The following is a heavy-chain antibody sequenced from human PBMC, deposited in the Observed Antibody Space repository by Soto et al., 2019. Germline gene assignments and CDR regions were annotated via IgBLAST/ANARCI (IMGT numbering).Heavy chain of an antibody. D-gene: IGHD6-13*01. V-gene: IGHV4-30-4*01. CDR2: IYYSGST. Sequence: KPSETLSLTCTVSGGSISSGDYYWSWIRQPPGKGLEWIGYIYYSGSTYYNPSLKSRVTISVDTSKNQFSLKLSSVTAADTAVYYCARVGIRSWYPRGWFDPWGQGTLVTVSS. J-gene: IGHJ5*02. CDR3: ARVGIRSWYPRGWFDP. CDR1: GGSISSGDYY.